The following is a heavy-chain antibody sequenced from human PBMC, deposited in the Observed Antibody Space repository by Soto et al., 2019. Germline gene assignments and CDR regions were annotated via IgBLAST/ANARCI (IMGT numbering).Heavy chain of an antibody. CDR1: GGSFSGYY. V-gene: IGHV4-34*01. CDR3: ASTAGTLLWFGEARYYFDY. D-gene: IGHD3-10*01. J-gene: IGHJ4*02. CDR2: INHSGST. Sequence: QVHLQQWGAGLLKPSETLSLTCAVYGGSFSGYYWSWIRQPPGKGLEWIGEINHSGSTNYNPSLKSRVTISVDKSKNQFSLKLSSVTAADTAVYYFASTAGTLLWFGEARYYFDYWGQGTLVTV.